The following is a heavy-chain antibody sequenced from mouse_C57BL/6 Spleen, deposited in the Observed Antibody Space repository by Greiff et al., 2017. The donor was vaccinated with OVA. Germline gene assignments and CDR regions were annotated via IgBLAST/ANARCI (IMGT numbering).Heavy chain of an antibody. CDR1: GYTFTSYW. V-gene: IGHV1-64*01. Sequence: QVQLKQPGAELVKPGASVKLSCKASGYTFTSYWMHWVKQRPGQGLEWIGMIHPNSGSTNYNEKFKSKATLTVDKSSSTAYMQLSSLTSEDSAVYYCARWIYGSSYDYAMDYWGQGTSVTVSS. CDR2: IHPNSGST. D-gene: IGHD1-1*01. J-gene: IGHJ4*01. CDR3: ARWIYGSSYDYAMDY.